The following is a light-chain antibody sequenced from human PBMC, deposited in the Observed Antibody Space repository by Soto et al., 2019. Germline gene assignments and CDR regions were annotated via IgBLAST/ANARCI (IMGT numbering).Light chain of an antibody. Sequence: IQLTQSPSSLSASIGDRVTITCRASQGISSFLAWYQQKPGRAPKLLIYGASTLQSGVPSRFSGSGSGTDFTLTISSLQPEDFATYYCQQLNSFPIAFGPGTKVEIQ. CDR2: GAS. V-gene: IGKV1-9*01. CDR3: QQLNSFPIA. CDR1: QGISSF. J-gene: IGKJ3*01.